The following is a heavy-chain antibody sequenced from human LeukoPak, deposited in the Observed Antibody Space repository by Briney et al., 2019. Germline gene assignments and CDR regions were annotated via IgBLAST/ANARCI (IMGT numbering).Heavy chain of an antibody. CDR3: ARRDTVPGDY. CDR1: GYSFINYW. V-gene: IGHV5-51*01. CDR2: IYPGDSDA. D-gene: IGHD4-17*01. Sequence: GESLKISCKGSGYSFINYWIGWVRQMPGKGLEWMGIIYPGDSDARYSPSFQGQVIMSADKSISTAYLQWSSLRVSDTAIYYCARRDTVPGDYWGQGTLVTVSS. J-gene: IGHJ4*02.